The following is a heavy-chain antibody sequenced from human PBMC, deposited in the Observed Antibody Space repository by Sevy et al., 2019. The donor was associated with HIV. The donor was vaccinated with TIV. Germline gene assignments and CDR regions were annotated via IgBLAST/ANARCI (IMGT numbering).Heavy chain of an antibody. CDR3: AREARLSGGVVVSYGMDV. J-gene: IGHJ6*02. CDR1: GFSFSRSP. V-gene: IGHV3-30*01. D-gene: IGHD3-16*02. CDR2: MSYNGNKK. Sequence: SLRLSCATSGFSFSRSPMHWVRQAPGKGLERVAVMSYNGNKKYNEDSVKGRFTFSRDDPKNTLCLQMNGLRVEDTAVYYWAREARLSGGVVVSYGMDVWGQGTTVTVSS.